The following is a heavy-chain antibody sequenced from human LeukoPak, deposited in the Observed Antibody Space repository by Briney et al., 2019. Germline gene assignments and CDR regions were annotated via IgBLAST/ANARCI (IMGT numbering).Heavy chain of an antibody. V-gene: IGHV6-1*01. J-gene: IGHJ5*02. D-gene: IGHD3-3*01. CDR3: ARGVTDGVVIPEDWFDP. CDR2: TYYRSKWYN. CDR1: GDSVSSNSAA. Sequence: SQTLSLTCAISGDSVSSNSAAWNWIRQSPSRGLEWLGRTYYRSKWYNDYAVSVKSRITINPDTSKNQFSLQLNSVTPEDTAVYYCARGVTDGVVIPEDWFDPWGQGTLVTVSS.